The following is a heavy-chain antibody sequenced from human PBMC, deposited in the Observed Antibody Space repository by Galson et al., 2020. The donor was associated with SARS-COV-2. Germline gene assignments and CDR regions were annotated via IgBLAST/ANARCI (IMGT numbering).Heavy chain of an antibody. D-gene: IGHD4-17*01. CDR1: GGTFSTFG. CDR2: IIPFFGTP. J-gene: IGHJ5*01. CDR3: ATSDYGANSDNYFDS. V-gene: IGHV1-69*13. Sequence: GASVKVSCKASGGTFSTFGFSWVRQAPGQGLEWMGGIIPFFGTPDYAQKFQGRVTIIADESSNTVHMELSSLTSGDTAVYYCATSDYGANSDNYFDSWGQGSLVTVSS.